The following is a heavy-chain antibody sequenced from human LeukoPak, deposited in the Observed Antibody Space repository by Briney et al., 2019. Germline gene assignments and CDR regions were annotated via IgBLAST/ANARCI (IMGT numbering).Heavy chain of an antibody. J-gene: IGHJ6*03. CDR2: IYYSGST. V-gene: IGHV4-59*01. CDR1: GGSISSYY. Sequence: PSETLSLTCTVSGGSISSYYWSWIRQPPGKGLEWIGYIYYSGSTNYNPSLKSRVTISVDTSKNQFSLKMSSVTAADTAVYYCAREAREEQLYYYYYYMDVWGKGTTVTVSS. CDR3: AREAREEQLYYYYYYMDV. D-gene: IGHD6-6*01.